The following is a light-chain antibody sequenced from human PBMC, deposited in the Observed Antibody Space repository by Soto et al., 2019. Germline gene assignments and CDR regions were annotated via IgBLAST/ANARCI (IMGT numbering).Light chain of an antibody. V-gene: IGLV2-8*01. J-gene: IGLJ2*01. Sequence: QSALTQPPSASGSPGMSVTLSCSGTDNDVGRYDYVSWYQQHPGKAPKLLIYDVSKRPSGVPDRFSASKSGNTASLTVSGLQGEDEADYYCMSYVGGNSVAFGGGTKLTVL. CDR2: DVS. CDR1: DNDVGRYDY. CDR3: MSYVGGNSVA.